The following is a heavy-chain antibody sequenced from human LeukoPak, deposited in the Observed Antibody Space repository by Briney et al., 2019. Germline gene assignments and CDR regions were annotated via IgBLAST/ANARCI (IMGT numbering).Heavy chain of an antibody. J-gene: IGHJ4*02. CDR3: ARDRGRTVVTPGPFSSED. D-gene: IGHD4-23*01. V-gene: IGHV1-18*01. CDR2: ISVYNGNT. CDR1: GYTFTSYG. Sequence: ASVKVSCKASGYTFTSYGISWVRQAPGQGLEWMGWISVYNGNTNYAQNLQGRVTMTTDTSTSTAYMELRGLRSDDTAVYYCARDRGRTVVTPGPFSSEDWGQGTLVTVSS.